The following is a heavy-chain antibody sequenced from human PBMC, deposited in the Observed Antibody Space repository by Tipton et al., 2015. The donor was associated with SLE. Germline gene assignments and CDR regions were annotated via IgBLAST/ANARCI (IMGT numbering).Heavy chain of an antibody. CDR3: AKGEGMVQDDY. CDR2: ISGSGGST. D-gene: IGHD3-10*01. V-gene: IGHV3-23*01. CDR1: GFTFSSYG. J-gene: IGHJ4*02. Sequence: SGFTFSSYGMHWVRQAPGKGLEWVSAISGSGGSTYYADSVKGRFTISRDNSKNTLYLQMNSLRAEDTAVYYCAKGEGMVQDDYWGQGTLVTVSS.